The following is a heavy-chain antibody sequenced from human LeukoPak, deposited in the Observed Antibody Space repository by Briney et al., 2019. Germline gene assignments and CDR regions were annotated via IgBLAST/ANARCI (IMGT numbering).Heavy chain of an antibody. Sequence: GGSLRLSCAASGFTFSSYAMSWVRQAPGKGLEWVSAISGSGGSTYYADSVKGRFTISRDNSKNTLYLQMNSLRAEDTTVYYCAKDPWVQVGWYELLYFDYWGQGTLVTVSS. CDR2: ISGSGGST. D-gene: IGHD6-19*01. V-gene: IGHV3-23*01. CDR1: GFTFSSYA. J-gene: IGHJ4*02. CDR3: AKDPWVQVGWYELLYFDY.